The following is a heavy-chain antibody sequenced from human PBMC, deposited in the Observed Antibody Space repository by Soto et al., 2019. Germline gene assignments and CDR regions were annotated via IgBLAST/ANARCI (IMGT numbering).Heavy chain of an antibody. V-gene: IGHV3-21*06. CDR3: ARESEELTSNFDY. CDR1: GFTFTRYS. CDR2: ISSTTNYI. J-gene: IGHJ4*02. D-gene: IGHD1-7*01. Sequence: EVQLVESGGGLVKPGGSLRLSCAASGFTFTRYSMNWVRQAPGKGLEWVSSISSTTNYIYYGDSMKGRFTISRDNGKNSLSLEIHSLRAEDTAVYYCARESEELTSNFDYWGQGTLGTVAS.